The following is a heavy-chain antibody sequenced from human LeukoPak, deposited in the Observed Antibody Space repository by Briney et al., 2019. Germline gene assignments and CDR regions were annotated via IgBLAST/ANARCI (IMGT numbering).Heavy chain of an antibody. CDR3: GASGYSYGQPFVY. Sequence: ASVKVSCKASGGTFSSYAISWVRQAPGQGLEWMGGIIPIFGTANYAQKFQGRVTITADESTSTAYMELSSLRSEDTAVYYCGASGYSYGQPFVYWGQGTLVTVSS. CDR2: IIPIFGTA. CDR1: GGTFSSYA. V-gene: IGHV1-69*13. J-gene: IGHJ4*02. D-gene: IGHD5-18*01.